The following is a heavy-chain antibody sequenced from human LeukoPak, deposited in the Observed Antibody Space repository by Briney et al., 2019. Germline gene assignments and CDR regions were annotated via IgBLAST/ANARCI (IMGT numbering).Heavy chain of an antibody. CDR3: ARERGPFCSSTSCPLDP. CDR1: GGSISSSNW. D-gene: IGHD2-2*01. CDR2: IYHSGST. J-gene: IGHJ5*02. V-gene: IGHV4-4*02. Sequence: SETLSLTCAVSGGSISSSNWWSWVRQPPGKGLEWIGEIYHSGSTNYNPSLKSRVTISVDMSKNQFSLKLSSVTAADTAVYYCARERGPFCSSTSCPLDPWGQGTLVTVSS.